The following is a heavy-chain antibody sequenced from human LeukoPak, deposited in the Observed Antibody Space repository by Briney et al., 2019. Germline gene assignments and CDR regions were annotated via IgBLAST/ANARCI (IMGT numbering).Heavy chain of an antibody. J-gene: IGHJ4*02. CDR3: AKGGLMVPFDY. CDR2: ISGSGGST. CDR1: RFTSSSYA. Sequence: RGCPRLSRAASRFTSSSYAMSWVRQAPGKGLEWVSSISGSGGSTYYADSVKGGFTFSRDNSKNTLYLQMNSLRSEDTAIYYCAKGGLMVPFDYWGQGTLVTVSS. V-gene: IGHV3-23*01. D-gene: IGHD4/OR15-4a*01.